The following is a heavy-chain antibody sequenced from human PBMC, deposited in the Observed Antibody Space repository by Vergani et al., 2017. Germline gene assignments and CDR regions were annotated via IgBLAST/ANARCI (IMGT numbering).Heavy chain of an antibody. Sequence: QVQLQESGPGLVKPSETLSLTCTVSGGSISSYYWSWIRQPPGKGLEWIGYIYYSGSTNYNPSLKSRVTISVDTSKNQFSLKLSSVTAADTAVYYCARGGADHDAFDIWGQGTMVTVSS. D-gene: IGHD4/OR15-4a*01. CDR3: ARGGADHDAFDI. CDR2: IYYSGST. CDR1: GGSISSYY. V-gene: IGHV4-59*01. J-gene: IGHJ3*02.